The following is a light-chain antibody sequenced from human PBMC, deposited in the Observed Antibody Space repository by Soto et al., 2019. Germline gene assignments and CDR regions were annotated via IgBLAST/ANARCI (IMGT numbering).Light chain of an antibody. CDR1: SSDVGYYNY. Sequence: QSALTQPASVSGSPGQSITISCTGTSSDVGYYNYVSWYQHHPGKVPKLMIYEVSNRPSGVSNRFSGSKSGNTASLTISGLPAEDEADYYCSSYTTSSTQVFGGGTKLTVL. CDR3: SSYTTSSTQV. V-gene: IGLV2-14*01. J-gene: IGLJ3*02. CDR2: EVS.